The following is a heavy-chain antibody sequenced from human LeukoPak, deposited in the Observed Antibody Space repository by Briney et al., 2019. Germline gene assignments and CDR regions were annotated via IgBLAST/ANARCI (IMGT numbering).Heavy chain of an antibody. CDR1: GASISSYY. CDR2: ISYSGST. V-gene: IGHV4-59*08. Sequence: NASETLSLTCTVSGASISSYYWSWIRHPPGKGLEWIGYISYSGSTNYNPSVKRRVTISADKSKNQVSLTLRSVTAADTAVYYCARHADLYFFDYWGQGTLVTVSS. CDR3: ARHADLYFFDY. J-gene: IGHJ4*02. D-gene: IGHD3-3*01.